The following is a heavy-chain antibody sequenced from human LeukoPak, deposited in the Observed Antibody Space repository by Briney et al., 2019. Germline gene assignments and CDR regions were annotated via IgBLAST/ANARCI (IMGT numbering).Heavy chain of an antibody. J-gene: IGHJ4*02. Sequence: RGSLRLSCTVSGFTFSSYSLNWVRQAPGKGLEWVSSISSSSSFMYYADSVKGRFTISRDNAKNALYLQMNSLRAEDTAVYYCVRVDHSLGKTYFDYWGQGTLVIVSS. CDR1: GFTFSSYS. CDR2: ISSSSSFM. D-gene: IGHD2-21*01. CDR3: VRVDHSLGKTYFDY. V-gene: IGHV3-21*01.